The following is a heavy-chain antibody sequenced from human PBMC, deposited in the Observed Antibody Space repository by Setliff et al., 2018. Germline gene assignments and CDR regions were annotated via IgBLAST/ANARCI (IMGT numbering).Heavy chain of an antibody. Sequence: ASVKVSCKASGYTFVNYGFNWVRQAPGQGLEWVGWIKTFSFKANYAQKLHDRVTITTDTSTTTVYMELRGLRSDDTATYYCLRLVRYCSRTSCQRTSGDEVWGQGTLVTVSS. CDR2: IKTFSFKA. CDR3: LRLVRYCSRTSCQRTSGDEV. J-gene: IGHJ4*02. V-gene: IGHV1-18*01. CDR1: GYTFVNYG. D-gene: IGHD2-8*01.